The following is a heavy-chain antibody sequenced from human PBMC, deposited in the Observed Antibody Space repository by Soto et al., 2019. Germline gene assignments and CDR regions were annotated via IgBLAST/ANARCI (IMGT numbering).Heavy chain of an antibody. CDR3: ARDGMTTGDT. J-gene: IGHJ4*02. D-gene: IGHD2-21*02. CDR1: GVSVRSYT. Sequence: SETLSLTCILSGVSVRSYTWSWVRQPANKGLEWIGRVFSSVSATYNPSLKSRVSISMDTPENRISLKLDSVTAADAGVYFCARDGMTTGDTWGPGTLVTVSS. CDR2: VFSSVSA. V-gene: IGHV4-4*07.